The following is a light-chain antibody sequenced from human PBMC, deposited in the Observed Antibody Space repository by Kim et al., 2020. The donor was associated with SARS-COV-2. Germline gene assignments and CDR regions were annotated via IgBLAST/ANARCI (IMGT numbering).Light chain of an antibody. Sequence: PPGERATLSCRASQSVSSYLAWYQQKPGQAPRLLIYDASNRATGIPARFSGSGSGTDFTLTISSLEPEDFAVYYCQQRSNWPQWTFGQGTKVDIK. CDR1: QSVSSY. V-gene: IGKV3-11*01. CDR2: DAS. J-gene: IGKJ1*01. CDR3: QQRSNWPQWT.